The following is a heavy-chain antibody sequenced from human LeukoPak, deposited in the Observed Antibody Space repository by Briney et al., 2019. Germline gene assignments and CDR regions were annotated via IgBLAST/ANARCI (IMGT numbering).Heavy chain of an antibody. CDR1: GFTFSSYG. CDR2: ISYDGSNK. V-gene: IGHV3-30*18. CDR3: AKDDKGCSSTNCYFDY. J-gene: IGHJ4*02. Sequence: RGGSRRLSRAASGFTFSSYGMHWVRQAPGKGLEWVAVISYDGSNKYYADSVKGRFTISRDNSKNTLYLQMNSLRAEDTALYYCAKDDKGCSSTNCYFDYWGRGILVTVSS. D-gene: IGHD2-2*01.